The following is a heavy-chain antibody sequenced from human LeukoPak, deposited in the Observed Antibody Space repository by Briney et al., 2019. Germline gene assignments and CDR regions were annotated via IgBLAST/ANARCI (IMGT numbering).Heavy chain of an antibody. Sequence: ASVKVSCKASGYTFTSYAMHWVRQAPGQRLEWMGWINAGNGNTKYSQKFQGRVTITRDTSASTAYMELSSLRSEDTAVYYCARELGGYSSSRWFDPWGQGTLVTVSS. D-gene: IGHD6-13*01. CDR2: INAGNGNT. CDR1: GYTFTSYA. CDR3: ARELGGYSSSRWFDP. J-gene: IGHJ5*02. V-gene: IGHV1-3*01.